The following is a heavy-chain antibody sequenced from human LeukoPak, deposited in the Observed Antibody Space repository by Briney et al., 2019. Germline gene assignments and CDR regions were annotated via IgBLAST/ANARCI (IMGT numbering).Heavy chain of an antibody. CDR2: IKEDGSEK. V-gene: IGHV3-7*01. D-gene: IGHD5-12*01. CDR3: ARDRHRGYSGSRRGVGY. CDR1: GFMFSNYW. J-gene: IGHJ4*02. Sequence: PGGSLRLSCAASGFMFSNYWMSWVRQAPGKGLEWVANIKEDGSEKYYVDSVKGRFTISRDNAKNSLYLQMNSLRAEDTAVYYCARDRHRGYSGSRRGVGYWGQGTLVTVSS.